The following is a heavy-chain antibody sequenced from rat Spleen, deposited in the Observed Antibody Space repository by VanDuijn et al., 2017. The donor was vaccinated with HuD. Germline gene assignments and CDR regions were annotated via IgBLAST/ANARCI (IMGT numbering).Heavy chain of an antibody. CDR1: GFSLTSYN. CDR3: AGNYYDGTYYYLLFGY. V-gene: IGHV2-30*01. CDR2: IWGDGST. J-gene: IGHJ2*01. Sequence: QVQLKESGPGLVQPSQTLSLTCTVSGFSLTSYNVHWVRQPTGKGLEWMGVIWGDGSTAYNSALKSRLSISRDTSKSQVFLKMSSLKTEDTAPYYCAGNYYDGTYYYLLFGYWGQGVMVTVSS. D-gene: IGHD1-12*02.